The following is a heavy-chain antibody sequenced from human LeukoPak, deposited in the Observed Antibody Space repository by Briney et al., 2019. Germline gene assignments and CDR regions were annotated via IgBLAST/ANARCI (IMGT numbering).Heavy chain of an antibody. D-gene: IGHD2-2*01. V-gene: IGHV3-48*01. CDR3: ARPLGYCSSNSCYYFDN. CDR2: ISSRSSTI. CDR1: GFTFSSYS. J-gene: IGHJ4*02. Sequence: PGGSLRLSCPASGFTFSSYSMNWVRQAPGKGLEWVSYISSRSSTIYYADSVKGRFTISRDNAKNSLYLHMNSLRAEDTAVYYCARPLGYCSSNSCYYFDNWGQGTLVTVSS.